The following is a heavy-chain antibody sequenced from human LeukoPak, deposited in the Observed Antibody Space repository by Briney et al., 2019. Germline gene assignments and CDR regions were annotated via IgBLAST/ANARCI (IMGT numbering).Heavy chain of an antibody. CDR2: ISSSGSTI. CDR1: GFTFSSYE. CDR3: ARGRSGWLPYDAFY. V-gene: IGHV3-48*03. D-gene: IGHD5-24*01. Sequence: QPGGSLRLSCAASGFTFSSYEMNWVRQAPGKGLEWVSYISSSGSTIYYADSVKGRFTISRDNAKNSLYLQMNSLRAEDTAVYYCARGRSGWLPYDAFYWGQGTLVTVSS. J-gene: IGHJ4*02.